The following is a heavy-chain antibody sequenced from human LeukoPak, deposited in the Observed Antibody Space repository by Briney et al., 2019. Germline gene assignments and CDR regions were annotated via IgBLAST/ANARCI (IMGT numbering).Heavy chain of an antibody. V-gene: IGHV1-46*01. J-gene: IGHJ4*02. CDR2: INPSGGSI. Sequence: ASVKVSCKASGYTFASYYMHWVRQAPGQGLEWMGVINPSGGSITYAQKFHGRVTMTRDTSTSTVYVELSSLRSEDTAVYYCARDSTPTYYSGTYYFEYWGQGTLVTVSS. D-gene: IGHD1-26*01. CDR1: GYTFASYY. CDR3: ARDSTPTYYSGTYYFEY.